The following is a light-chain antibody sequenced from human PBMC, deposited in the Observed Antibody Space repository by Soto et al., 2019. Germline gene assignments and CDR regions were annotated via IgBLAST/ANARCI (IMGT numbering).Light chain of an antibody. J-gene: IGLJ2*01. CDR1: SSDVGGYNY. V-gene: IGLV2-8*01. CDR3: SSYAGSNPVV. CDR2: EVT. Sequence: QSALTQPPSASGSPGQSVTISCTGTSSDVGGYNYVSWYQQHPGKAPKLMIYEVTKRPSGVPDRFSGSKSGNTASLTVSGLQDEDEADYNCSSYAGSNPVVFGGGTKLTVL.